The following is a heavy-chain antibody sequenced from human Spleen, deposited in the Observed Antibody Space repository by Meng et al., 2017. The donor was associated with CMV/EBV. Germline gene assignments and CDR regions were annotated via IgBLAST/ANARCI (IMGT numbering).Heavy chain of an antibody. V-gene: IGHV4-34*01. J-gene: IGHJ4*02. CDR3: ARGYYDSSGPSEY. D-gene: IGHD3-22*01. Sequence: CAVSGGSFSGYYWSWIRQPPGKGLEWIGEINHSGSTNYNPSLKSRVTISVDTSKNQFSLKLSSVTAADTAVYYCARGYYDSSGPSEYWGQGTLVTVSS. CDR2: INHSGST. CDR1: GGSFSGYY.